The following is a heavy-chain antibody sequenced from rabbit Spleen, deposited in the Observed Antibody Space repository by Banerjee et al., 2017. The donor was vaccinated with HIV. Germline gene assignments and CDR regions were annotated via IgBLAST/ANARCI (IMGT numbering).Heavy chain of an antibody. J-gene: IGHJ6*01. CDR2: IYAGSSGNT. CDR1: GFSFNNGYD. D-gene: IGHD1-1*01. V-gene: IGHV1S45*01. CDR3: ARDTSTSFSTYGMDL. Sequence: QEQLVESGGGLVQPEGSLTLTCTASGFSFNNGYDMCWVRQAPGKGLEWIACIYAGSSGNTYSATWAKGRFTISKTSPTTVTLQMTSLTAADTATYFCARDTSTSFSTYGMDLWGPGTLVTVS.